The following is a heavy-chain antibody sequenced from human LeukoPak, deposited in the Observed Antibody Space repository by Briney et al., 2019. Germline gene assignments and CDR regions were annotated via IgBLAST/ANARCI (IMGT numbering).Heavy chain of an antibody. J-gene: IGHJ4*02. CDR2: ISSSSSTI. CDR1: GFTFSSYS. Sequence: GGSLRLSCAASGFTFSSYSMNWVRQAPGKGLEWVSYISSSSSTIYYADSVKGRFTISRDNAKNSLYLQMNSLRAEDTAVHYCARVVVVPAAIFSDYWGQGTLVTVSS. CDR3: ARVVVVPAAIFSDY. D-gene: IGHD2-2*01. V-gene: IGHV3-48*01.